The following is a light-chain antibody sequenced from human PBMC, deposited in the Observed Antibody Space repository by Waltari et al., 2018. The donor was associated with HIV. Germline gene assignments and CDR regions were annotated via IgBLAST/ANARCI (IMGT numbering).Light chain of an antibody. CDR2: DVS. V-gene: IGLV2-11*01. Sequence: SALTQPRAVSGSPGHSVTISCTGTSSDVGGYNFVSWYQQHPGKAPKVRIYDVSKRPSGVPDRFSGSKSGNTASLTISGLQAEDEADYYCCSYAGSYTYVFGTGTKVTVL. CDR3: CSYAGSYTYV. J-gene: IGLJ1*01. CDR1: SSDVGGYNF.